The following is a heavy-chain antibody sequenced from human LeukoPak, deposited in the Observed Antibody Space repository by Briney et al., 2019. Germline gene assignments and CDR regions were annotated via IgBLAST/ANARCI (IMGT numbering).Heavy chain of an antibody. V-gene: IGHV3-74*01. CDR3: ARSDYYDNLDY. Sequence: PGGSLRLSCAASGFTFSSYWMHWVRQAPGKGLVWVSRINSDGSNINYADSVKGRFTISRDNAKNTLYLQMNSLRVEDTAVYYCARSDYYDNLDYWGQGTLVTVSS. CDR2: INSDGSNI. D-gene: IGHD3-22*01. CDR1: GFTFSSYW. J-gene: IGHJ4*02.